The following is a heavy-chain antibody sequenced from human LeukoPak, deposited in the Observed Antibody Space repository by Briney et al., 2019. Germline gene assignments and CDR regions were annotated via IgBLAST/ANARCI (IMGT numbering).Heavy chain of an antibody. CDR3: ARDQEGYGYPDY. D-gene: IGHD5-18*01. Sequence: PGGSLRLSCAASGFTVSSNYMSWVRQAPGKGLEWVSVIYSGGSTYYADSVKGRFTISRDNSKNTLYLQMNSLKAEDTAVYYCARDQEGYGYPDYWGQGTLVTVSS. CDR1: GFTVSSNY. V-gene: IGHV3-53*01. CDR2: IYSGGST. J-gene: IGHJ4*02.